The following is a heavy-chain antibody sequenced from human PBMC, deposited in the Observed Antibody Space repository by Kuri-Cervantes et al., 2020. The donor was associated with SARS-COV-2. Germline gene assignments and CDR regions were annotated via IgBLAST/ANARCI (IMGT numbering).Heavy chain of an antibody. D-gene: IGHD2-2*01. CDR2: ILYNGNT. J-gene: IGHJ5*02. V-gene: IGHV4-39*01. Sequence: GSLRLSCTVPRGSIDRSPYYWGWIRQPPGKGLEWIGSILYNGNTHYKASLNSRVTISVDTSKNQFSLRLTSVTAADTAVYYCARHQLVIPAADPYNYFDPWGQGSLVTVSS. CDR3: ARHQLVIPAADPYNYFDP. CDR1: RGSIDRSPYY.